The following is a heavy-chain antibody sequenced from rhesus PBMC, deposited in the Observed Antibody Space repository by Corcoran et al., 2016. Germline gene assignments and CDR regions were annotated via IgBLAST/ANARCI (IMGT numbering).Heavy chain of an antibody. J-gene: IGHJ4*01. V-gene: IGHV3S16*01. D-gene: IGHD1-14*01. CDR3: TRAGAGNVDY. CDR1: GFTLSSYG. CDR2: ISSTSSDR. Sequence: EVQLVESGGGLVQSGGSPRLSCAASGFTLSSYGMSWVRLAPGTGLEWVPPISSTSSDRCYADSVKGRFTISRDNAKNSLSLRMNSLRTEDTAVYYCTRAGAGNVDYWGQGVLVTVSS.